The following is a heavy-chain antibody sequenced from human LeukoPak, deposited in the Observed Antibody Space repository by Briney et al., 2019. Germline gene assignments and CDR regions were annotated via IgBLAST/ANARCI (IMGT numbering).Heavy chain of an antibody. CDR1: GDSVTSGY. V-gene: IGHV4-4*09. CDR3: AGRGHRYSRD. D-gene: IGHD2-15*01. J-gene: IGHJ1*01. CDR2: IYDSGIT. Sequence: PSYTLSLTCTVSGDSVTSGYWRWIRQPPARELEGIGYIYDSGITDYNPSLKSRLTISVDTSNNQFSLNLSSVTAADTAVYYCAGRGHRYSRDWGQGILVTVSS.